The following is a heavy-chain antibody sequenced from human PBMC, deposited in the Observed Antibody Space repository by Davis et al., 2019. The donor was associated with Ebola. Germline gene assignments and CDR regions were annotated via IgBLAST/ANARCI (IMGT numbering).Heavy chain of an antibody. D-gene: IGHD6-19*01. Sequence: ASVKVSCKASGGTFSSYAISWVRQATGQGLEWMGWMNPNSGNTGYAQKFQGRVTMTRNTSISTAYMELSSLRSEDTAVYYCASGAEWLVSGYWGQGTLVTVSS. CDR1: GGTFSSYA. CDR2: MNPNSGNT. CDR3: ASGAEWLVSGY. V-gene: IGHV1-8*02. J-gene: IGHJ4*02.